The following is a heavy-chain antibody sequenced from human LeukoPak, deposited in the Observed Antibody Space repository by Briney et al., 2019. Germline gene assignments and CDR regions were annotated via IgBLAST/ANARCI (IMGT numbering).Heavy chain of an antibody. CDR3: ARLSSSGYYFDY. CDR2: ISAYNGNT. V-gene: IGHV1-18*01. D-gene: IGHD6-6*01. CDR1: GYTFTCYG. Sequence: ASVKVSCKASGYTFTCYGISWVRQAPGQGLEWMGWISAYNGNTNYAQKLQGRVTMTADTSTSTAYMELRSLRSDDTAVYYCARLSSSGYYFDYWGQGTLVTVSS. J-gene: IGHJ4*02.